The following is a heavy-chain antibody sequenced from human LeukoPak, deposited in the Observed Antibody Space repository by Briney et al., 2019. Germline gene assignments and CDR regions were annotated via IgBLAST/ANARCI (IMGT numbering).Heavy chain of an antibody. V-gene: IGHV4-34*01. CDR1: GGSFSGYY. CDR3: AREDDYDSSGYYYEPSEYFQH. J-gene: IGHJ1*01. CDR2: INHSGST. D-gene: IGHD3-22*01. Sequence: SETLSLTCAVYGGSFSGYYWSWIRQPPGKGLEWIGEINHSGSTNYNPSLKSRVTISVDTPKNQFSLKLSSVTAADTAVYYCAREDDYDSSGYYYEPSEYFQHWGQGTLVTVSS.